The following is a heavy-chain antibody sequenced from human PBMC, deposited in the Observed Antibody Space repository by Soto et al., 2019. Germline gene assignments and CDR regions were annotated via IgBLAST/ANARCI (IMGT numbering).Heavy chain of an antibody. CDR1: GFTFTSSA. Sequence: SVKVSCKASGFTFTSSAVQWVRQARGQRLEWIGWIVVGSGNTNYAQKFQERVTITRDMSTSTAYMELSSLRSEDTAVYYCAADYSVTFGGVIVIGFDAFDIWGQGTMVTVS. D-gene: IGHD3-16*02. CDR3: AADYSVTFGGVIVIGFDAFDI. J-gene: IGHJ3*02. V-gene: IGHV1-58*01. CDR2: IVVGSGNT.